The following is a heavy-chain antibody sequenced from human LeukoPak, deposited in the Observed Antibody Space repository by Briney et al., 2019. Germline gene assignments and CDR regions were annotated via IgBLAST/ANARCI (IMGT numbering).Heavy chain of an antibody. V-gene: IGHV4-39*07. CDR2: IYYSGSI. Sequence: SETLSLTCTVSGGSISSSSYYWGWIRQPPGKGLEWIGGIYYSGSIYYNPSLKSRVTISVDTSKNQFSLKLSSVTAADTAVYYCARVRSAYCSSTRCQNWFDPWGQGTLVTVSS. D-gene: IGHD2-2*01. CDR3: ARVRSAYCSSTRCQNWFDP. J-gene: IGHJ5*02. CDR1: GGSISSSSYY.